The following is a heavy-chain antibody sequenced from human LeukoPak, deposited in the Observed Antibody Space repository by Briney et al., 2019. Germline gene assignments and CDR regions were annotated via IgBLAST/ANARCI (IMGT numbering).Heavy chain of an antibody. CDR2: ISTYNGNT. CDR3: ARDLEHCRNIICSNSAY. J-gene: IGHJ4*02. CDR1: GYNFDRYG. V-gene: IGHV1-18*04. Sequence: ASVKVSCKGSGYNFDRYGVNWVRQAPGQGLEWVGWISTYNGNTFYAQKFEGRVSMTTDTSTNTVYMDLRSLRSDDTAVYYCARDLEHCRNIICSNSAYWGQGTLVTVSS. D-gene: IGHD2-2*01.